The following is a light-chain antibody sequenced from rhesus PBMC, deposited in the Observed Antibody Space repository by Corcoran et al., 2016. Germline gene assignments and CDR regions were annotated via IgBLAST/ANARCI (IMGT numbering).Light chain of an antibody. J-gene: IGKJ4*01. CDR2: YAS. V-gene: IGKV1-32*01. CDR1: QGISSY. Sequence: DIQMTQSPSSLSASVGDRVTITCRASQGISSYLNWYQQKPGKAPKLLIYYASRLESGVPSRFSGSGSVTELTLPISSLQPEDFASYYCQQHNSLPLTFGGGTKVELK. CDR3: QQHNSLPLT.